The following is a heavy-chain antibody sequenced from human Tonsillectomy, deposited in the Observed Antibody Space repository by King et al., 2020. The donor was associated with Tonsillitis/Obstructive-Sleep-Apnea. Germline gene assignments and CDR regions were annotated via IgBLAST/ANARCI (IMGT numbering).Heavy chain of an antibody. CDR2: IWYDGSNK. V-gene: IGHV3-33*06. CDR3: AKDRAIFGVVEGEFFDY. J-gene: IGHJ4*02. CDR1: GFTFSSYG. Sequence: QVQLVESGGGVVQPGRSLRLSCAASGFTFSSYGMHWVRQAPGKGLEWVAVIWYDGSNKYYADSVKGRFTISRDNSKNTLYLQMNSLRAEDTAVYYCAKDRAIFGVVEGEFFDYWGQGTLVTVSS. D-gene: IGHD3-3*01.